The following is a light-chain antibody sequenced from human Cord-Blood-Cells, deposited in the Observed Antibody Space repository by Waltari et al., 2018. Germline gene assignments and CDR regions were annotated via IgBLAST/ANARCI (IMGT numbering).Light chain of an antibody. V-gene: IGLV2-14*01. Sequence: QSALTQPASVSGSPGQSITIPCTGTSSDVGGYNYVSWYQQHPGKAPKLMIYDVSNRPSGVSNRFSGSKSGNTASLTIYGLQAEDEADYYCSSYTSSSTYVFGTGTKVTVL. J-gene: IGLJ1*01. CDR2: DVS. CDR1: SSDVGGYNY. CDR3: SSYTSSSTYV.